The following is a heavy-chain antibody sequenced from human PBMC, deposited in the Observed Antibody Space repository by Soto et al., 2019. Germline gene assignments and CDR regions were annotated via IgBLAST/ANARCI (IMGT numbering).Heavy chain of an antibody. Sequence: QVQLVESGGGVVQPGKSLRLSCAASGFTFSHYGMHWVRQAPGKGLEWVGVISYDGSNQYYIDSVKGRFTISRDNSKNTLYKKTSSLRGEETAVYYCGNDTRERITVPGTRDQWGQGTLVTVSS. CDR1: GFTFSHYG. V-gene: IGHV3-30*18. CDR3: GNDTRERITVPGTRDQ. J-gene: IGHJ5*02. D-gene: IGHD6-19*01. CDR2: ISYDGSNQ.